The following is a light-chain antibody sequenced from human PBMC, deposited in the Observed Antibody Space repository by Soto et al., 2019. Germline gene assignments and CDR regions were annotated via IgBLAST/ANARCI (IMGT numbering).Light chain of an antibody. CDR3: QSYGGSPPFT. Sequence: VLTQSPGTLSLSPGERATISCRASQSISSSYLAWYQHKPGQAPRLLIYGASSWATGIPHRFSVSVSGTDFTLTISRLEPKDCGMYYCQSYGGSPPFTCGQGTRPEIK. J-gene: IGKJ2*01. CDR2: GAS. CDR1: QSISSSY. V-gene: IGKV3-20*01.